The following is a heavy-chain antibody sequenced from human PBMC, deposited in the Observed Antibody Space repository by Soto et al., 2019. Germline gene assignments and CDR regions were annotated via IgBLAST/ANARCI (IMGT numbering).Heavy chain of an antibody. V-gene: IGHV3-23*01. CDR1: GFTFSSYA. Sequence: EVQLLESGGGLVQPGGSLRLSCAASGFTFSSYAMSWVRQAPGKGVECVSSISGSGDGTYYADSMKGRFTISRDNSKNTLYLQMNSLSAEDTAVYYCAKGELTGSKEGWDYWGQGTLVTVSS. D-gene: IGHD3-9*01. J-gene: IGHJ4*02. CDR3: AKGELTGSKEGWDY. CDR2: ISGSGDGT.